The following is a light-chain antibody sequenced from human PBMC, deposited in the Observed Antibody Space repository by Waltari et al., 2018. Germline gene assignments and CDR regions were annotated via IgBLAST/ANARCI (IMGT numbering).Light chain of an antibody. CDR3: QQYNNWPVT. Sequence: EIVMTQSPATLSVSPGERATLSRRASQSVSSNLAWYQQKPGQAPRLLIYGASTRATGIPARFSGSGSGTEFTLTISSLQSEDFAVYYGQQYNNWPVTFGGGTKVEIK. V-gene: IGKV3-15*01. CDR2: GAS. CDR1: QSVSSN. J-gene: IGKJ4*01.